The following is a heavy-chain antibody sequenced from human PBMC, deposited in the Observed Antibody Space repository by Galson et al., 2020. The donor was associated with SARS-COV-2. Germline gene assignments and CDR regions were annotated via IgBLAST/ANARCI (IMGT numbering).Heavy chain of an antibody. V-gene: IGHV2-70*11. CDR1: GFSLSTSGMC. CDR3: ARQYNALSGASDH. J-gene: IGHJ4*02. CDR2: IDWDDDK. D-gene: IGHD1-20*01. Sequence: SGPTMVKPTQTLTLTCTFSGFSLSTSGMCVNWIRQTTGKAPEWLARIDWDDDKYYSTSLKTRLTISKDTTKNQVVLIMTSMDPMDTATYYCARQYNALSGASDHWGQGTLVTVSS.